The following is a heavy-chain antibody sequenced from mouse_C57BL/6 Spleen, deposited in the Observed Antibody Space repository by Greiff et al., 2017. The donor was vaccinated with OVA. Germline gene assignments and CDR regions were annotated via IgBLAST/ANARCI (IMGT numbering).Heavy chain of an antibody. Sequence: VQLQQSGPELVKPGASVKISCKASGYTFTDYYINWVKQRPGQGLEWIGWIFPGSGSTYYNEKFKGKATLTVDKSSSTAYMLLSSLTSEDSAVYFCARYPITTVHYYAMDYWGQGTSVTVSS. V-gene: IGHV1-75*01. CDR3: ARYPITTVHYYAMDY. D-gene: IGHD1-1*01. CDR2: IFPGSGST. J-gene: IGHJ4*01. CDR1: GYTFTDYY.